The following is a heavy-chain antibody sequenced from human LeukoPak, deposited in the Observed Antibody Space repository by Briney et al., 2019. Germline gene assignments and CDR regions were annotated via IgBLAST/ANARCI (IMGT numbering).Heavy chain of an antibody. D-gene: IGHD5-12*01. V-gene: IGHV4-59*08. CDR3: VRHQGDDIVATNWFDP. CDR1: GGSISSYY. J-gene: IGHJ5*02. CDR2: IYYSGST. Sequence: PSETLSLTCTVSGGSISSYYWSWIRQPPGKGLEWIGYIYYSGSTNYNPSLKSRVTISVDTSKNQFSLKLSSVTAADTAVYYCVRHQGDDIVATNWFDPWGQGTLVTVSS.